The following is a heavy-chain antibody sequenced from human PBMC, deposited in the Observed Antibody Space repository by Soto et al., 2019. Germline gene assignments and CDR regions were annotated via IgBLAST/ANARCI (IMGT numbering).Heavy chain of an antibody. Sequence: QVQLVQSGAEVKKPGASVKVSCKASGYTFTSYGISWVRQAPGQGLEWMGWISADNGNTNYAQKLQGRVTTTTNTSTNTAYMELRSLRSDDTADYYCARAKVVVVAGWFDSWGQGTLVTVSS. CDR2: ISADNGNT. CDR3: ARAKVVVVAGWFDS. D-gene: IGHD2-15*01. CDR1: GYTFTSYG. J-gene: IGHJ5*01. V-gene: IGHV1-18*01.